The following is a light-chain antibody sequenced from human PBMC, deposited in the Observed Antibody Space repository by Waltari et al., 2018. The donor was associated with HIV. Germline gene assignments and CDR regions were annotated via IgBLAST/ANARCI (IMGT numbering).Light chain of an antibody. J-gene: IGLJ1*01. CDR2: AVT. CDR3: CSYAGTSTYV. V-gene: IGLV2-23*02. Sequence: QSALPQPASVSGSPGQSITISCTATSSDVASYNLVSWYQHHPGKAPKVMIYAVTKRPSGVSDRFSGSKSGNTASLTISGLQAEDEADYYCCSYAGTSTYVFGTGTKVTVL. CDR1: SSDVASYNL.